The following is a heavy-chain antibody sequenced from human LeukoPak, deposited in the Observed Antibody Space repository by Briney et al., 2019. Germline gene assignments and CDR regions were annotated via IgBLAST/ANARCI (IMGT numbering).Heavy chain of an antibody. J-gene: IGHJ4*02. CDR3: ASAGSSGSVDY. D-gene: IGHD6-25*01. CDR1: GFIFGTYW. Sequence: PGGSLRLSCAASGFIFGTYWMSWVRQAPGKGLEWVANINQDGSKGYYVDSVTGRFTISRDNAKNSLYLQMNSLKTEDTAVYYCASAGSSGSVDYWGQGTLVTVSS. CDR2: INQDGSKG. V-gene: IGHV3-7*01.